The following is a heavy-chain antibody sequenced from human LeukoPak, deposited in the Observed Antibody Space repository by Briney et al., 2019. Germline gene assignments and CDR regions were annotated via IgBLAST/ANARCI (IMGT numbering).Heavy chain of an antibody. CDR3: AKARIAAAGTGAFDV. CDR2: FSATDGSA. CDR1: GFTVSSYG. V-gene: IGHV3-23*01. Sequence: PGGSLRLSCAVSGFTVSSYGMTWVRQAPGKGLEWVSAFSATDGSAQYAESVKGRFTISSDNSKNSLYLQMNSLRDEDTAVYYCAKARIAAAGTGAFDVWGQGTMVTVSS. D-gene: IGHD6-13*01. J-gene: IGHJ3*01.